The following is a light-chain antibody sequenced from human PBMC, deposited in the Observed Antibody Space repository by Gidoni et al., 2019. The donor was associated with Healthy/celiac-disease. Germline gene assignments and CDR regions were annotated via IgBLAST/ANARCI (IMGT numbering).Light chain of an antibody. V-gene: IGKV1-16*02. CDR3: QQYNSYPPLT. J-gene: IGKJ4*01. CDR1: QGISHY. Sequence: DIQMTPSPSSLSASLGDSVTSTCRASQGISHYSDWFQQKPGKAPKSLIYAASSLQSGVPSKFSGSGSGKAFTLPISSLQPPDFVTYYCQQYNSYPPLTFGGGTKVEIK. CDR2: AAS.